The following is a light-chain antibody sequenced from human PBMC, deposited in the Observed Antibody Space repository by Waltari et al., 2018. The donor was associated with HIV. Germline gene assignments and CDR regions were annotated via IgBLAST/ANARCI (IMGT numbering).Light chain of an antibody. Sequence: QPVLTQSPSASASLGASVTLTCTLNSGDNNYDVDWYQQRPGTGPRFLMPGRTAGLVGSQGDHTPVRLSVVGSGLNRYLTIKNNHEDDESDYRCGADHGGGSKFAVVVGGGTKLAVL. J-gene: IGLJ2*01. CDR2: GRTAGLVG. V-gene: IGLV9-49*03. CDR3: GADHGGGSKFAVV. CDR1: SGDNNYD.